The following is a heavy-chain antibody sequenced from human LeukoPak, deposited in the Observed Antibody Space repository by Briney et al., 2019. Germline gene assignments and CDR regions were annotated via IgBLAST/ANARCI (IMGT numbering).Heavy chain of an antibody. J-gene: IGHJ3*02. D-gene: IGHD3-16*01. CDR3: ARDPGGGYKDDALDI. V-gene: IGHV4-4*02. CDR1: GASISSIHW. CDR2: IYHSGGA. Sequence: KPSGTLSLTCAVSGASISSIHWWTWVRQPPGKGLEWIGEIYHSGGANYNPSLKSRVTISVDASKNQFSLKLNSVTAADTAVYYCARDPGGGYKDDALDIWGQGTMVSVSS.